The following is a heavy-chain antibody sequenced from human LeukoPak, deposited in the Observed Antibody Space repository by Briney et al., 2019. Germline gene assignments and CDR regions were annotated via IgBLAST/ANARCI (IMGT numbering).Heavy chain of an antibody. Sequence: GGSLRLSCTASGFSFSGHWMHWVRQAPGKGLVWVSHINSDGSWTSYADSVKGRLTISKDNAKNTVYLQMNNLRAEDTAVYYCVSFYETYWGRGTLVTVSS. CDR3: VSFYETY. D-gene: IGHD2-2*01. CDR1: GFSFSGHW. V-gene: IGHV3-74*01. J-gene: IGHJ4*02. CDR2: INSDGSWT.